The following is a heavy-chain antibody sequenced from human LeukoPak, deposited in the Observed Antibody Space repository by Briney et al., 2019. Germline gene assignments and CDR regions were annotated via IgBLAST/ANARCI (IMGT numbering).Heavy chain of an antibody. CDR1: GASINIYTYY. CDR3: ARAGGFTMVRGAVNNWFDP. V-gene: IGHV4-39*07. D-gene: IGHD3-10*01. J-gene: IGHJ5*02. Sequence: SETLSLTCTVSGASINIYTYYWGWIRQPPGKGLEWIGSIYYSGSTYHNPSLKSRVSISVDTSKNQFSLKLSSVTAADTAVYYCARAGGFTMVRGAVNNWFDPWGQGTLVTVSS. CDR2: IYYSGST.